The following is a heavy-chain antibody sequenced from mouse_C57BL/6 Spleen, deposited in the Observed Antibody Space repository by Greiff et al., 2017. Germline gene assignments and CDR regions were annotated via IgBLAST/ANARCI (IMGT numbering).Heavy chain of an antibody. D-gene: IGHD4-1*01. Sequence: VQLQESGAELVKPGASVKISCKASGYAFSSYWMNWVKQRPGKGLEWIGQIYPGDGDTNYNGKFKGKATLTADKSSSTAYMQLSSLTSEDSAVYFCARSETGYYFDYWGQGTTLTVSS. CDR3: ARSETGYYFDY. V-gene: IGHV1-80*01. CDR1: GYAFSSYW. J-gene: IGHJ2*01. CDR2: IYPGDGDT.